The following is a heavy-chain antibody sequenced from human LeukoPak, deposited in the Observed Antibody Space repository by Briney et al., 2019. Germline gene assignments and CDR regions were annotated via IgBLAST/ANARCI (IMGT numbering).Heavy chain of an antibody. Sequence: SETLSLTCTVSGVSIRSGSYYWSWIRQPAGKGLEWIGRIYTSGTTNYNPSLKSRVTISVGTSKSQFSLKLSSVTAVDTAVYYCAREVSDYDILTGWIDYWGQGALVSVSS. CDR2: IYTSGTT. V-gene: IGHV4-61*02. J-gene: IGHJ4*02. CDR1: GVSIRSGSYY. CDR3: AREVSDYDILTGWIDY. D-gene: IGHD3-9*01.